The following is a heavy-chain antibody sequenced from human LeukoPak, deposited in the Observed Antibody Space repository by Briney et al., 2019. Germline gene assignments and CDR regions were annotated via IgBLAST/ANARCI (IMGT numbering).Heavy chain of an antibody. D-gene: IGHD6-19*01. CDR1: GFTLSSSW. Sequence: GGSLRLSCVASGFTLSSSWMSWVRQAPGKGLEWVANINQLGSAQYYVASMKGRFTISRDNAENSLYLQMNSLRAEDTAVYYCARELSVAKLDCWGQGTLVTVSS. CDR3: ARELSVAKLDC. CDR2: INQLGSAQ. J-gene: IGHJ4*02. V-gene: IGHV3-7*01.